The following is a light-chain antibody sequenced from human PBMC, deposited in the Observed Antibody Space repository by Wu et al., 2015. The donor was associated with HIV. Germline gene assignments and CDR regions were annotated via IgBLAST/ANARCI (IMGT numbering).Light chain of an antibody. CDR3: QHYDNLPLT. V-gene: IGKV3-15*01. Sequence: EIVLTQSPGTLSLSPGERATLSCRASQSVSSNLAWYQQRPGQAPRLLIFGASTRATGIPARFSGTGSGTEFTLTITSLQSEDVAVYYCQHYDNLPLTFGGGTKVEI. J-gene: IGKJ4*01. CDR1: QSVSSN. CDR2: GAS.